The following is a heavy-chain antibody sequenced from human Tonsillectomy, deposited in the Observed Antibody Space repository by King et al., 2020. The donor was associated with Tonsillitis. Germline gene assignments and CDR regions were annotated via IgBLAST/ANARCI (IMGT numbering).Heavy chain of an antibody. Sequence: QLQESGPGLVKPSETLSLTCTVSGGSISNSRYYWGWIRQPPGKGLEWIGSMYYSRSTYYNPSLKSRVTISVDTSKNQFSLKLSSVTAADTAVYYCAHDSSGYYAFDYWGQGTLVTVSS. CDR1: GGSISNSRYY. CDR2: MYYSRST. D-gene: IGHD3-22*01. V-gene: IGHV4-39*01. CDR3: AHDSSGYYAFDY. J-gene: IGHJ4*02.